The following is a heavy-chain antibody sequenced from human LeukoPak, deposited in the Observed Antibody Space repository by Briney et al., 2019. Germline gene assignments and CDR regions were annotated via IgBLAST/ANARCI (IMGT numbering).Heavy chain of an antibody. CDR1: GFTFGDYA. CDR2: IRSKAYGGTT. D-gene: IGHD6-19*01. V-gene: IGHV3-49*04. Sequence: GGSLRLSCTASGFTFGDYAMSWVRQAPGKGLEGVGFIRSKAYGGTTEYAASVKGSFTISRDDSKSIAYLQMNSLKTEDTAVYYCTRLDSYSSGCSDYWGQGTLVTVSS. J-gene: IGHJ4*02. CDR3: TRLDSYSSGCSDY.